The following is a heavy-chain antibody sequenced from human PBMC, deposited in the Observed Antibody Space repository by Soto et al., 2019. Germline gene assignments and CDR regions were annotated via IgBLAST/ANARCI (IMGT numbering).Heavy chain of an antibody. CDR2: ISGSGGST. CDR3: ANVVGSGDSGSYSGDFDY. J-gene: IGHJ4*02. CDR1: GFTFSSYA. V-gene: IGHV3-23*01. Sequence: EVQLLESGGGLVQPGGSLRLSCAASGFTFSSYAMSWVRQAPGKGLEWVSAISGSGGSTYYADSVKGRFTISRDNSKNTLYLQMNSLRAEDTAVYYCANVVGSGDSGSYSGDFDYWGQGTLVTVSS. D-gene: IGHD1-26*01.